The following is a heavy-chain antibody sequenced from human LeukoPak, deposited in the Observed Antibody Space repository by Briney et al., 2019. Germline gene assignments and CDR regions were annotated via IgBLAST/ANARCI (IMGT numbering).Heavy chain of an antibody. CDR3: TTVVPYYDILTGPDAFDI. D-gene: IGHD3-9*01. J-gene: IGHJ3*02. CDR1: GFTFSNAW. Sequence: KAGGSLRLSCAASGFTFSNAWMSWVRQAPGKGLEWVGRIKSKTDGGTTDYAAPVKGRFTISRDDSKNTLYLQMNSLKTEDTAVYYCTTVVPYYDILTGPDAFDIWGQGTMVTVSS. V-gene: IGHV3-15*01. CDR2: IKSKTDGGTT.